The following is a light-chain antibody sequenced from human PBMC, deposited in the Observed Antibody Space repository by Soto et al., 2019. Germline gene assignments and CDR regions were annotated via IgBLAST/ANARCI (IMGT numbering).Light chain of an antibody. CDR1: QSVRSSY. Sequence: EIVLTQSPGTLSLSPGERATLSCRASQSVRSSYLAWYQQKPGQAPRLLIYGASSRATGIPDRVSGSGSGTDFTLTISRLEPEDSAVYFCQQYGSSLSLTFGGGTKVEIK. V-gene: IGKV3-20*01. CDR3: QQYGSSLSLT. CDR2: GAS. J-gene: IGKJ4*01.